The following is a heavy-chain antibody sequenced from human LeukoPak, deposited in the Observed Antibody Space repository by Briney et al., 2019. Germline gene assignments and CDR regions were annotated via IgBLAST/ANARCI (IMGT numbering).Heavy chain of an antibody. CDR2: ISSSGSTI. Sequence: PGGSLRLSCAASGFTFSDYYMSWIRQAPGKGLEWVSYISSSGSTIYYAVSVGGRFTVSRDNAKNSLYLQMNSLRGDDTAVYYCARGFGTSWFYSWGQGTLVTVSS. J-gene: IGHJ5*01. D-gene: IGHD2-2*01. V-gene: IGHV3-11*04. CDR3: ARGFGTSWFYS. CDR1: GFTFSDYY.